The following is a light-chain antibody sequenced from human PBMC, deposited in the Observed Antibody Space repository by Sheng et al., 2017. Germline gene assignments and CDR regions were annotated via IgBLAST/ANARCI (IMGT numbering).Light chain of an antibody. Sequence: EIVLTQSPGTLSLSPGERATLSCRASQSVTSSRLAWYQQKPGQAPRLLIYDASNRATGIPARFSGSGSGTDFTLTISSLEPEDFAVYYCQQRKSWPSITFGQGTRLEIK. J-gene: IGKJ5*01. V-gene: IGKV3-11*01. CDR2: DAS. CDR3: QQRKSWPSIT. CDR1: QSVTSSR.